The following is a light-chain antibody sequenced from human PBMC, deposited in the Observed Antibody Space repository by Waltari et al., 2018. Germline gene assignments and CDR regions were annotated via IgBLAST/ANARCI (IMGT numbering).Light chain of an antibody. Sequence: QSALTQPASVSESPGQSVTISCTGTSSDIGNYNHFPWYQQHPGKPPKLIIFEVYDRPSGVSDRFSASKSANTASLTISGLQAEDEADYYCSSYTNSSTWVFGGGTSLTVL. J-gene: IGLJ3*02. V-gene: IGLV2-14*01. CDR2: EVY. CDR1: SSDIGNYNH. CDR3: SSYTNSSTWV.